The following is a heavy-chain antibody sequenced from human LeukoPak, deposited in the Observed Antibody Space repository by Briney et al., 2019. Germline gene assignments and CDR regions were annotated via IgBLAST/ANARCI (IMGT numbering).Heavy chain of an antibody. J-gene: IGHJ6*04. V-gene: IGHV3-30*02. CDR2: IQYDGSNK. CDR3: AELGITMIGGV. CDR1: GFTFSSYG. D-gene: IGHD3-10*02. Sequence: GGSLRLSCAASGFTFSSYGMHWVRQAPGKGLEWVAFIQYDGSNKYYADSVKGRFTISRDNAKNSLYLQMNSLRAEDAAVYYCAELGITMIGGVWGKGTTVTISS.